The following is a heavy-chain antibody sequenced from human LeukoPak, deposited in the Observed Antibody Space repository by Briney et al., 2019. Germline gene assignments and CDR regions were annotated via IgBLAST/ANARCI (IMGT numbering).Heavy chain of an antibody. CDR3: ARRYSSGWPFDY. CDR1: GYSISSGYY. V-gene: IGHV4-38-2*02. D-gene: IGHD6-19*01. J-gene: IGHJ4*02. Sequence: SETLSLTCTVSGYSISSGYYWGWIRQPPGKGLEWIGSIYHSGSTYYNPSLKSRVTISVDKSKNQFSLKLSSVTAADTAVYYCARRYSSGWPFDYWGQGTLVTVSS. CDR2: IYHSGST.